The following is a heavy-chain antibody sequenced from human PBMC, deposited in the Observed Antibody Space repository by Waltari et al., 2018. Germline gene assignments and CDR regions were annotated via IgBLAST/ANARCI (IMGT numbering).Heavy chain of an antibody. Sequence: EVELVESGGGLVQPGGSLRLSCVASGFTFSTYWMHWVRQAPGKGLVGVSRINRDGSTTAYADSVKGRFTISRDNAKNTLYLQINSLTGEDTAVYYCARLPPMDKPAYWGQGTLVTVSS. CDR1: GFTFSTYW. J-gene: IGHJ4*02. CDR2: INRDGSTT. D-gene: IGHD2-2*03. V-gene: IGHV3-74*01. CDR3: ARLPPMDKPAY.